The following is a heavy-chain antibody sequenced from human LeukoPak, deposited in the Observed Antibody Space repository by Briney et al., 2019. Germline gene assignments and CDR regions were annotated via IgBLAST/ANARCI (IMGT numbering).Heavy chain of an antibody. CDR3: ARAVSGRFDY. V-gene: IGHV4-59*08. J-gene: IGHJ4*02. D-gene: IGHD6-19*01. CDR2: IYYSGST. CDR1: GGSMSPYH. Sequence: SETLSLTCTVSGGSMSPYHWGWIRQPPGKGLEWTGYIYYSGSTNYNPSLNSRVTISVDTSKNQFSLRLSSVTAAVTAIYYCARAVSGRFDYWGQGTLVTVSS.